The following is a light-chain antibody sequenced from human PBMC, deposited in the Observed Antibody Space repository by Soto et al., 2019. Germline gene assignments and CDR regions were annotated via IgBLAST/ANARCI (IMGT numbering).Light chain of an antibody. CDR2: ATS. V-gene: IGKV3-15*01. CDR3: QQYGDWPLT. Sequence: EIVETQSPATPSVSPEERATLSCRASQSVGNNFAWYQQKPGQAPRLLIFATSTRATGVPARFRRSGSGTEFTFTIRRLQCEDVAVYYCQQYGDWPLTFGGGAK. J-gene: IGKJ4*01. CDR1: QSVGNN.